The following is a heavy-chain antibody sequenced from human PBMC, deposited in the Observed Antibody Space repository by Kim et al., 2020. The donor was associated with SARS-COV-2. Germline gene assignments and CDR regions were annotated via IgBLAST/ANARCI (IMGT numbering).Heavy chain of an antibody. CDR2: IISIVNGYAT. Sequence: GGSLRLSCGAYGFTFSDSAMHWVRRASGKGLEWLGGIISIVNGYATAYSSSVRGRFAISIDDSRNTAYLQMNILKTEDTCVYYCTRVPVTTLAFWDAFDIWGQGTMVAVSS. V-gene: IGHV3-73*01. CDR3: TRVPVTTLAFWDAFDI. CDR1: GFTFSDSA. J-gene: IGHJ3*02. D-gene: IGHD1-1*01.